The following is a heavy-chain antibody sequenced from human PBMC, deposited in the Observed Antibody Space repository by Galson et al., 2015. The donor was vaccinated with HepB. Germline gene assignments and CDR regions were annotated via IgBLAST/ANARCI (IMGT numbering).Heavy chain of an antibody. J-gene: IGHJ3*01. Sequence: SLRLSCAASGFTFSNYWMSWVRQAPGKGLEWVADIRQDGSERYYVDSVKGRFTISRDNAKNSLYLQMNSLRAEDTAVYYCAGTRIQQWLWSAFDVWGQGTMVTVSS. CDR1: GFTFSNYW. CDR2: IRQDGSER. CDR3: AGTRIQQWLWSAFDV. D-gene: IGHD5-18*01. V-gene: IGHV3-7*01.